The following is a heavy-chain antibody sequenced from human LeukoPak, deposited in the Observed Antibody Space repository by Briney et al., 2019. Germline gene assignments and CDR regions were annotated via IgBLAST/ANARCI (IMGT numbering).Heavy chain of an antibody. J-gene: IGHJ5*02. V-gene: IGHV3-11*01. CDR2: ISSSGSTI. CDR3: AGRYCSSTSCSINWFDP. D-gene: IGHD2-2*01. CDR1: GFTFSDYY. Sequence: GGSLRLYCAASGFTFSDYYMSWIRQAPGKGLEWVSYISSSGSTIYYADSVKGRFTISRDNAKNSLYLQMNSLRAEDTAVYYCAGRYCSSTSCSINWFDPWGQGTLVTVSS.